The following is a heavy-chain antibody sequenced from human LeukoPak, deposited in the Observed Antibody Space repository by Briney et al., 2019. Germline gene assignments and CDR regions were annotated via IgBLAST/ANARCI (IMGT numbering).Heavy chain of an antibody. D-gene: IGHD2-21*01. J-gene: IGHJ3*02. CDR2: INWDGGST. Sequence: GGSLRLSCAASGFTFDDYVMHWVRQAPGKGLEWVSLINWDGGSTYYADSVKGRFTISRDNSKKSLYLQMNSLRDEDTALYYCAKDIWGRGENHIAFDIWGQGTMVTVSS. CDR1: GFTFDDYV. CDR3: AKDIWGRGENHIAFDI. V-gene: IGHV3-43D*03.